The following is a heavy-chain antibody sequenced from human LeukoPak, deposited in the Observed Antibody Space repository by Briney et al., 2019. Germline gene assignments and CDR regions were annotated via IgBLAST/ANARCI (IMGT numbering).Heavy chain of an antibody. D-gene: IGHD6-6*01. CDR3: ARVAARPGWYYYYMDV. J-gene: IGHJ6*03. V-gene: IGHV4-59*11. CDR2: IYYSGST. CDR1: GCSISSHY. Sequence: SETLSLTCTVSGCSISSHYWSWIRQPPGKGLEWIGYIYYSGSTNYNASLKSRVTISVDTSKNQFSLKLSSVTAADTAVYYCARVAARPGWYYYYMDVWGKGTTVTVSS.